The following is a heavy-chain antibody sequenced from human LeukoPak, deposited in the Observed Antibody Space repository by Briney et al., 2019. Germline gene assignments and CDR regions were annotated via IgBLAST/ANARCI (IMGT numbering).Heavy chain of an antibody. CDR1: GGSFSGYY. J-gene: IGHJ3*02. Sequence: SETLSLTCAVYGGSFSGYYWSWIRQPPGKGLEWVGEINHSGSTNYNPSLKSRVTISVDTSKNQFSLKLSSVTAADTAVYYCARRPGVVPADTHAFDIWGQGTMVTVSS. CDR2: INHSGST. V-gene: IGHV4-34*01. D-gene: IGHD2-2*01. CDR3: ARRPGVVPADTHAFDI.